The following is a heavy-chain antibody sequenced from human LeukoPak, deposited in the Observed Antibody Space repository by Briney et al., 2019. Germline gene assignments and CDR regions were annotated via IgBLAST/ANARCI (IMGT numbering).Heavy chain of an antibody. CDR2: MNPDSGNT. J-gene: IGHJ4*02. CDR3: TRGSHRGYCTTSDCYTVDF. D-gene: IGHD2-8*01. V-gene: IGHV1-8*01. Sequence: GASVNVSCKAAIYTITSYDINWVRQAPGQGLEWMGWMNPDSGNTGCAQKFQGRVTMTRNTSINTAYMELGGLTSDDTAIYFCTRGSHRGYCTTSDCYTVDFWGPGTLVSVSS. CDR1: IYTITSYD.